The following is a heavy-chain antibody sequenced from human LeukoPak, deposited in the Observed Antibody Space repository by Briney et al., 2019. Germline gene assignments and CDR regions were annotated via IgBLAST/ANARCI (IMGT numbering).Heavy chain of an antibody. Sequence: GGSLRLSCAASGFTLSNAWMNWVRQAPGKGLEWVSSISGSSSYIYYADSVKGRFTISRDNAKNSLYLQMNSLRAEDTAIYYCARDRAVYCSGGSCQYFQHWGQGTLVTVSS. J-gene: IGHJ1*01. CDR1: GFTLSNAW. V-gene: IGHV3-21*01. D-gene: IGHD2-15*01. CDR3: ARDRAVYCSGGSCQYFQH. CDR2: ISGSSSYI.